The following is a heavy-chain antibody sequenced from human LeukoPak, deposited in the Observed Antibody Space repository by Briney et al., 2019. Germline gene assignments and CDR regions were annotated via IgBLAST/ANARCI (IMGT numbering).Heavy chain of an antibody. CDR3: ARDHRGVFDY. CDR2: INQDGSEK. Sequence: GGSLRLSCAASGFTFSNYWMSWVRQAPGKGPEWVANINQDGSEKHYVDSVKGRFTISRDNAKNSLYLRMNSLRAEDTAVYYCARDHRGVFDYWAREPWSPSPQ. D-gene: IGHD3-16*01. J-gene: IGHJ4*02. V-gene: IGHV3-7*03. CDR1: GFTFSNYW.